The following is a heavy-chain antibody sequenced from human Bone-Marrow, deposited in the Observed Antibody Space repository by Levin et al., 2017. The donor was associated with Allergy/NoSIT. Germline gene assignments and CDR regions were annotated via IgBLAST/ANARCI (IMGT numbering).Heavy chain of an antibody. J-gene: IGHJ4*02. CDR2: ISYDGINE. CDR1: GFTFKSYA. Sequence: GESLKISCAASGFTFKSYAMHWVRQASGKGLEWVAVISYDGINEYYADSVKGRFTTSRDNSKNTLSLRIHSLRVQDTAVYYCARAARDPHCTVGACYYLDYWGQGTLVTVSS. V-gene: IGHV3-30-3*01. D-gene: IGHD2-8*02. CDR3: ARAARDPHCTVGACYYLDY.